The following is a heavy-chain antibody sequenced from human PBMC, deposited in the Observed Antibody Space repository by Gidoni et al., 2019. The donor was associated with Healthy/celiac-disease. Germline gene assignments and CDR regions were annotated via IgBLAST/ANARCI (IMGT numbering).Heavy chain of an antibody. CDR3: ARGAYDYVWGSYRPNWFDP. J-gene: IGHJ5*02. CDR2: INHSGST. D-gene: IGHD3-16*02. V-gene: IGHV4-34*01. Sequence: QVQLQQWGAGLLKHSETLSLTCAVYGGSFSGYYWSWIRQPPGKGLEWIGEINHSGSTNYNPSLKSRVTISVDTSKNQFSLKLSSVTAADTAVYYCARGAYDYVWGSYRPNWFDPWGQGTLVTVSS. CDR1: GGSFSGYY.